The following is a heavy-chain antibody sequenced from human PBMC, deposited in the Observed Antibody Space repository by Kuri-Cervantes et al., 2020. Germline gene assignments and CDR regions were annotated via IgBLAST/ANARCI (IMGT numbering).Heavy chain of an antibody. CDR1: GYTFTYRY. CDR2: ITPFNGNT. J-gene: IGHJ4*02. CDR3: ASGSDPWYFDY. V-gene: IGHV1-45*02. D-gene: IGHD1-26*01. Sequence: SVKVSCKASGYTFTYRYLHWVRQAPGQALEWMGWITPFNGNTNYAQKFQDRVTITRDRSMSTAYMELSSLRSDDTAVYYCASGSDPWYFDYWGQGTLVTVSS.